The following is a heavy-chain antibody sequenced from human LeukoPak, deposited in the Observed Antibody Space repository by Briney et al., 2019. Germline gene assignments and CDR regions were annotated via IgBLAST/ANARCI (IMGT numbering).Heavy chain of an antibody. J-gene: IGHJ4*02. CDR2: INPNSGGT. CDR3: ARDYSLDGYNYLDY. V-gene: IGHV1-2*02. CDR1: GYTFTGYY. D-gene: IGHD5-12*01. Sequence: ASVKVSCKASGYTFTGYYMHWVRQAPGQGLEWMGWINPNSGGTNYAQKFQGRVTMTRDTSISTAYMELSGLRSDDTAVYYCARDYSLDGYNYLDYWGQGTLVTVSS.